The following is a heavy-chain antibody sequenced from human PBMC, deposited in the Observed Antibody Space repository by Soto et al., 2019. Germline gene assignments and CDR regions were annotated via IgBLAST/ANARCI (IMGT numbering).Heavy chain of an antibody. CDR1: GGSISSGGYY. J-gene: IGHJ6*02. CDR3: ARDGGIAARHYYGMDV. V-gene: IGHV4-31*03. CDR2: IYYSGST. Sequence: SETLSLTCTVSGGSISSGGYYWSWIRQHPGKGLEWIGYIYYSGSTYYNPSLKSRVTISVDTSKNQFSLKLSSVTAADTAVYYCARDGGIAARHYYGMDVWGQGTTVTVSS. D-gene: IGHD6-6*01.